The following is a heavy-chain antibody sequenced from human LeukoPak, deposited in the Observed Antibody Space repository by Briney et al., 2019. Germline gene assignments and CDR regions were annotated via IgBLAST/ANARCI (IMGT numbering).Heavy chain of an antibody. D-gene: IGHD2-2*01. CDR3: AKTAQAYCSSTSYYFDY. Sequence: PPGRSLRLSCAASGFTFSSYGMPWVRQAPGKGLEWVAVIWYDGSNKYYADSVKGRFTISRDNSKNTLYLQMNSLRTEDTAVYYCAKTAQAYCSSTSYYFDYWGQGTLVTVSS. V-gene: IGHV3-33*06. CDR2: IWYDGSNK. CDR1: GFTFSSYG. J-gene: IGHJ4*02.